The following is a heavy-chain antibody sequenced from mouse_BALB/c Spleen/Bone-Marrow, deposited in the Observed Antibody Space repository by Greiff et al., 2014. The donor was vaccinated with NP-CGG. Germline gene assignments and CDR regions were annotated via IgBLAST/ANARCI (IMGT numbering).Heavy chain of an antibody. CDR3: ARYYFGSSSFDY. CDR2: IDPANGNT. Sequence: EVQLQQSGAERVKPGASVKLSCTASGFNIKDTYMHWVKQRPEQGLEWIGRIDPANGNTKYDPKFQGKATITADTSSNTAYLQLSSLTSEDTAVYYCARYYFGSSSFDYSRQASTPPVPS. CDR1: GFNIKDTY. D-gene: IGHD1-1*01. V-gene: IGHV14-3*02. J-gene: IGHJ2*01.